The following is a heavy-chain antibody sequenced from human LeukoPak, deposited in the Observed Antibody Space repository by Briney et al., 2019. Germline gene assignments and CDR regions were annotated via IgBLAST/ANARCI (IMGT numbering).Heavy chain of an antibody. D-gene: IGHD2-15*01. CDR1: GFNFSSYT. J-gene: IGHJ1*01. CDR2: ISGRGGST. V-gene: IGHV3-23*01. CDR3: ANGRPCSGGSCYKYFQH. Sequence: GGSLSLSCAASGFNFSSYTMSWLRQAPGTGLECVLAISGRGGSTYNADSVKGRFTISRDNSKNTLYLQMNSLRAEDTAVYYCANGRPCSGGSCYKYFQHWGQGTLVTVSS.